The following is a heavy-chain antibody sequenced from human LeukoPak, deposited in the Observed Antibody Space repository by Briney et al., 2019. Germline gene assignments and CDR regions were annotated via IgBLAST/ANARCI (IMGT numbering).Heavy chain of an antibody. J-gene: IGHJ4*02. D-gene: IGHD6-13*01. V-gene: IGHV3-48*02. Sequence: GGSLRLSCAASGFTFSSYSMNWARQAPGKGLEWVTYISTSSSTIYYADSVKGRFTISRDNAKNSLYLQMNSLRDEDTAVYYCARDGSGYSSRWRLYYFDYWGQGTLVTVSS. CDR1: GFTFSSYS. CDR2: ISTSSSTI. CDR3: ARDGSGYSSRWRLYYFDY.